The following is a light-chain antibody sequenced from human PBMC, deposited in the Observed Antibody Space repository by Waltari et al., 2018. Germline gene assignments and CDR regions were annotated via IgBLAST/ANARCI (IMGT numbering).Light chain of an antibody. J-gene: IGLJ2*01. CDR1: SSDVGGHDY. CDR2: DVN. CDR3: SSYSTSSSLIL. V-gene: IGLV2-14*03. Sequence: QSALSQPASVSGSPGQSITISCTGASSDVGGHDYVSWYQQHPGKVPTLIIRDVNNRPSEVSNRFSGSKPCNTASLTISGLQAEDEADYYCSSYSTSSSLILFGEGTKVTVL.